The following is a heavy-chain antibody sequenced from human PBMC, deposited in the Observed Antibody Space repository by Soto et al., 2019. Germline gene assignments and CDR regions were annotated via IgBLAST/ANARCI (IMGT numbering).Heavy chain of an antibody. V-gene: IGHV1-18*01. CDR2: ISAYNGNT. J-gene: IGHJ5*02. CDR3: AREGGRFPRFDP. D-gene: IGHD1-26*01. CDR1: VYTFTRNV. Sequence: ASSVKVSCKASVYTFTRNVISWVRHAPGQGLEWMGWISAYNGNTNYAQKLQGRVTMTTDTSTSTAYMELRSLRSDYTAVYYCAREGGRFPRFDPWGQGTLVTVSS.